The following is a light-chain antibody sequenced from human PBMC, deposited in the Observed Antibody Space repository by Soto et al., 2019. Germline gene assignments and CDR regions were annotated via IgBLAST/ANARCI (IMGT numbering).Light chain of an antibody. J-gene: IGKJ4*01. Sequence: DIQMTQSPSTLSAFVGDRVTNTCRASQSLSGWLAWYQQKPGKAPKLLIRKATSLESGVPSRYSGRGFGTEFTLTISSLQPDDSATYHCQHYNGYPITFGGGTKVDIK. V-gene: IGKV1-5*03. CDR1: QSLSGW. CDR3: QHYNGYPIT. CDR2: KAT.